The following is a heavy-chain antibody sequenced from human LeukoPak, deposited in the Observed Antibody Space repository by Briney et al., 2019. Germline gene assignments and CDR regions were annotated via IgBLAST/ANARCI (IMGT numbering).Heavy chain of an antibody. D-gene: IGHD5-24*01. J-gene: IGHJ4*02. V-gene: IGHV4-4*02. CDR1: GGSISSSNW. CDR2: IYHSGST. CDR3: ARGHGYKGNEIDY. Sequence: SETLSLTCAVSGGSISSSNWWSWVRQPPGKGLEWIGEIYHSGSTNYNPSLKSRVTISVDKSKNQSSLKLSSVTAADTAVYYCARGHGYKGNEIDYWGQGTLVTVSS.